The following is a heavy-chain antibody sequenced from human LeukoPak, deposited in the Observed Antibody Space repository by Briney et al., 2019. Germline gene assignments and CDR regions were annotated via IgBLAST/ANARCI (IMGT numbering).Heavy chain of an antibody. V-gene: IGHV4-30-4*08. Sequence: PSETLSLTCTVYGGSISSGDYYWSWIRQPPGKGLEWIGDIYHSGNTYYNPTLKSRLSISVDTPRNQFSLKLRSVTAADTAVYYCARGGTRITIVGVVINDFDYWGQGTLVTVSS. J-gene: IGHJ4*02. D-gene: IGHD3-3*01. CDR1: GGSISSGDYY. CDR3: ARGGTRITIVGVVINDFDY. CDR2: IYHSGNT.